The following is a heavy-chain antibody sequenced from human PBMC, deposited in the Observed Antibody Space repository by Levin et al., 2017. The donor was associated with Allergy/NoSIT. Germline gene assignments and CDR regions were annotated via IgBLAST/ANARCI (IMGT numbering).Heavy chain of an antibody. Sequence: GGSLRLSCAASGFTFSSYGMHWVRQAPGKGLEWVAVIWYDGSNKYYADSVKGRFTISRDNSKNTLYLQMNSLRAEDTAVYYCARAEYGSGYFDYWGQGTLVTVSS. J-gene: IGHJ4*02. D-gene: IGHD3-10*01. CDR3: ARAEYGSGYFDY. CDR1: GFTFSSYG. CDR2: IWYDGSNK. V-gene: IGHV3-33*01.